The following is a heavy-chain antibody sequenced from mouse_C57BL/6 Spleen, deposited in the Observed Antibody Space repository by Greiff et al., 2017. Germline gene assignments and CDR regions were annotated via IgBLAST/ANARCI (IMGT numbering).Heavy chain of an antibody. CDR3: ARTYYYGSSYADYAMDY. J-gene: IGHJ4*01. V-gene: IGHV1-61*01. CDR1: GYTFTSYW. D-gene: IGHD1-1*01. CDR2: IYPSDSET. Sequence: QVQLKQPGAELVRPGSSVKLSCKASGYTFTSYWMDWVKQRPGQGLEWIGNIYPSDSETHYNQKFKDKATLTVDKSSSTAYMQLSSLTSEDSAVYYCARTYYYGSSYADYAMDYWGQGTSVTVSS.